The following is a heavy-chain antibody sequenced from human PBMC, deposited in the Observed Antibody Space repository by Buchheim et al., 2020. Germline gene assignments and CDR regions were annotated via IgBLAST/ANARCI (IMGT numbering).Heavy chain of an antibody. CDR1: GYTFTAYY. Sequence: QVQLVQSGAEVEKPGASVKVSCKASGYTFTAYYMHWVRQAPGQGLEWMGWINPNGGGTSYAQKFQGRVTMTRDTSISTAYMELSGLTSVDTPVYYCARGPAVGVDSSGAPAFDIWGQGT. V-gene: IGHV1-2*02. CDR2: INPNGGGT. D-gene: IGHD3-22*01. CDR3: ARGPAVGVDSSGAPAFDI. J-gene: IGHJ3*02.